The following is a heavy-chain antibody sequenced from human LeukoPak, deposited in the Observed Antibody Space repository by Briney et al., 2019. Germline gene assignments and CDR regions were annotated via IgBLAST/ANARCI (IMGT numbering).Heavy chain of an antibody. Sequence: GGSLRLSCAASGFTVSSNYMSWVRQAPGKGLEWVSAISGSGGSTYYADSVKGRFTISRDNSKNTLYLQMNSLRAEDTAVYYCAKDQKSMTTVIDYWGQGTLVTVSS. CDR3: AKDQKSMTTVIDY. CDR2: ISGSGGST. CDR1: GFTVSSNY. D-gene: IGHD4-17*01. V-gene: IGHV3-23*01. J-gene: IGHJ4*02.